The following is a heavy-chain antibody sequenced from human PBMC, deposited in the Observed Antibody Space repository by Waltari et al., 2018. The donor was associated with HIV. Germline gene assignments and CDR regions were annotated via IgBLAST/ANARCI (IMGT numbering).Heavy chain of an antibody. CDR1: GFTFSSFG. Sequence: QVQLVESGGGGVQPGGSLRLSCAASGFTFSSFGRHWVGQVPGRGLDCVAVGRAGGGHEEYTGSMKCRFTICRDNSKNTLYLQMNSLRPEDTAGYYCAKGCLGGGSCDYFQHWSQGTLVTVSS. J-gene: IGHJ1*01. D-gene: IGHD2-15*01. CDR3: AKGCLGGGSCDYFQH. CDR2: GRAGGGHE. V-gene: IGHV3-30*02.